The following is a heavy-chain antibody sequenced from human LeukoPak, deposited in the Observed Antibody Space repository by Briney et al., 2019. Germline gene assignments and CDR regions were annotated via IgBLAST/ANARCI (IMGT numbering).Heavy chain of an antibody. D-gene: IGHD3-10*01. CDR3: ARSGAYYYGSGSPPPTDPPDY. CDR2: INPNSGGT. Sequence: ASVKVSCKASGYIFSNYAMHWVRQAPGQGLEWMGWINPNSGGTNYAQKFQGRVTMTRDTSISTAYMELSRLRSDDTAVYYCARSGAYYYGSGSPPPTDPPDYWGQGTLVTVSS. CDR1: GYIFSNYA. J-gene: IGHJ4*02. V-gene: IGHV1-2*02.